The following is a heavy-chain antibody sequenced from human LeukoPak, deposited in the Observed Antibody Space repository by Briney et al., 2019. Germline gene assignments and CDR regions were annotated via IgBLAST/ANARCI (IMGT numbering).Heavy chain of an antibody. J-gene: IGHJ6*02. CDR2: ISSSSSYI. Sequence: PGGSLRLSCAASGFTFSSYAMHWVRQAPGKGLEWVSSISSSSSYIYYADSVKGRFTISRDNAKNSLYLQMNSLRAEDTAVYYCARAMWSLLDGMDVWGQGTTVTVSS. V-gene: IGHV3-21*04. D-gene: IGHD2-21*01. CDR3: ARAMWSLLDGMDV. CDR1: GFTFSSYA.